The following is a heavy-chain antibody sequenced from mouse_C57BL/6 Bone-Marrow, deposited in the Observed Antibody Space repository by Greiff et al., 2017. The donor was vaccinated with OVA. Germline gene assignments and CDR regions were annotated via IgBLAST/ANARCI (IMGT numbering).Heavy chain of an antibody. V-gene: IGHV1-82*01. J-gene: IGHJ4*01. CDR2: IYPGDGDT. CDR3: GSSGFFYAMDY. CDR1: GYAFSSSW. Sequence: QVQLQQSGPELVKPGASVKISCKASGYAFSSSWMNWVKQRPGKGLEWIGRIYPGDGDTKYNGKFKGKATLTADKSSSTAYMQLSSLTSEDSAVYFCGSSGFFYAMDYWGQGTSVTVSS. D-gene: IGHD3-2*02.